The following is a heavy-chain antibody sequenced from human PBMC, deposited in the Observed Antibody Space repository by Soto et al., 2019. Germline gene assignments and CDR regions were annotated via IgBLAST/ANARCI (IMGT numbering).Heavy chain of an antibody. D-gene: IGHD3-16*01. Sequence: ASVKVSCKASGYTFTSYGISWVRQAPGQGLEWMGWISAYNGNTNYAQKLQGRVTMTTDTSTSTAYMELRSLRSDDTAVYYCATYVNKYYYYYMDVWGKGTTVTVSS. J-gene: IGHJ6*03. V-gene: IGHV1-18*01. CDR1: GYTFTSYG. CDR3: ATYVNKYYYYYMDV. CDR2: ISAYNGNT.